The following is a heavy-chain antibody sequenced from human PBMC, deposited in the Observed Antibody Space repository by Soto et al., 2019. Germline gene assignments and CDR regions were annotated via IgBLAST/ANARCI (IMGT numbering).Heavy chain of an antibody. CDR2: IYATGTT. CDR3: AKNLPRTGRFDY. V-gene: IGHV4-4*07. Sequence: SETLSLTCTVSGASISGFYWSWIRKSAGKGLEWIGRIYATGTTDYNPSLKSRVMMSVDRSKNQFSLQMTSVTAADTAVYYWAKNLPRTGRFDYWGQGTLVTVS. CDR1: GASISGFY. J-gene: IGHJ4*02.